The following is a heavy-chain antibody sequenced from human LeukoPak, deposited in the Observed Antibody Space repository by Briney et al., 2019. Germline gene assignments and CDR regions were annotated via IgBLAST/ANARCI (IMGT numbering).Heavy chain of an antibody. Sequence: ASVKVPCQASGYTFTSYGISWVRQAPGQGLEWMGWISAYNGNTNYAQKLQGRVTMTTDTSTSTAYMELRSLRSDDTAVYYCARDAPEYLFDYWGQGTPVTVSS. D-gene: IGHD2-2*01. CDR3: ARDAPEYLFDY. V-gene: IGHV1-18*01. J-gene: IGHJ4*02. CDR1: GYTFTSYG. CDR2: ISAYNGNT.